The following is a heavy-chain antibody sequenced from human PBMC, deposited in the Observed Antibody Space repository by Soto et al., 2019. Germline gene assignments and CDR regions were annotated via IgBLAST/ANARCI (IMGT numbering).Heavy chain of an antibody. CDR1: GFTFSSNW. CDR3: VNGGWLGA. D-gene: IGHD6-19*01. Sequence: EVQLVESGGGLVQPGGSLRLSCAASGFTFSSNWMHWARQVPGKGLVWVSHINTDGSSTTYADSVKGRFTISRDNAKNTLYLQMNSRRAEDTAVYYCVNGGWLGAWGQGTLVTVSS. CDR2: INTDGSST. J-gene: IGHJ5*02. V-gene: IGHV3-74*01.